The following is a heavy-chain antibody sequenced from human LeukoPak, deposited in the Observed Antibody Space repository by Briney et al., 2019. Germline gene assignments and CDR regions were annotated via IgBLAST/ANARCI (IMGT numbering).Heavy chain of an antibody. J-gene: IGHJ4*02. CDR2: IIPILGIA. CDR3: ARGGYGSGSYRNYYFDY. D-gene: IGHD3-10*01. V-gene: IGHV1-69*04. Sequence: ASVKVSCKASGGTFSSYAISWVRQAPGQGLEWMGRIIPILGIANYAQKFQGRVTITADESTSTAYMELSSLRSEDTAVYYCARGGYGSGSYRNYYFDYWGQGTLVTVSS. CDR1: GGTFSSYA.